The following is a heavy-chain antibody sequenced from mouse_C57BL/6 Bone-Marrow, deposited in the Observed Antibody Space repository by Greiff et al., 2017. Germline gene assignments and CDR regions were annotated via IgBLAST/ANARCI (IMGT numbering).Heavy chain of an antibody. CDR2: INPYNGGT. J-gene: IGHJ4*01. CDR3: ARHYYDYDKGGNYAMDY. Sequence: EVQLQQSGPVLVKPGASVKMSCKASGYTFTDYYMNWVKQSHGKSLEWIGVINPYNGGTSYNQKFKGKATLTVDKSSSTAYMELNSLTSEDSAVYYCARHYYDYDKGGNYAMDYWGQGTSVTVSS. D-gene: IGHD2-4*01. V-gene: IGHV1-19*01. CDR1: GYTFTDYY.